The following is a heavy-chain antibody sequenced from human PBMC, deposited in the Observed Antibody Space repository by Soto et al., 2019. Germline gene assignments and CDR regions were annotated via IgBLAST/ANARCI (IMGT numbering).Heavy chain of an antibody. J-gene: IGHJ4*02. V-gene: IGHV3-23*01. CDR1: VFPFGANA. CDR2: LSNTGRRT. CDR3: ATEMGATQGPFDN. Sequence: PGGSLRLSCVVSVFPFGANAMSWVHQAPGKGLEWVSGLSNTGRRTSYADSVKGRFNISRDNPENTVYLQMNSLRVEDTAVYYCATEMGATQGPFDNWGQGTLVTVSS. D-gene: IGHD1-26*01.